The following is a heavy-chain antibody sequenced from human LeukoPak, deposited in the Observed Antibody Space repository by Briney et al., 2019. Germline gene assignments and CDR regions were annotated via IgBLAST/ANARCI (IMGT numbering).Heavy chain of an antibody. CDR1: GGSFSGYN. D-gene: IGHD6-6*01. J-gene: IGHJ4*02. Sequence: PSETLSLTCAVYGGSFSGYNWGWIRQPPGKGLEWIGEISHSGGTNYNPSLKSRVTISLDTSKNQFSLKLSSVTAADTAFYYCARGVPGYWGQGTLVTVSS. CDR2: ISHSGGT. CDR3: ARGVPGY. V-gene: IGHV4-34*01.